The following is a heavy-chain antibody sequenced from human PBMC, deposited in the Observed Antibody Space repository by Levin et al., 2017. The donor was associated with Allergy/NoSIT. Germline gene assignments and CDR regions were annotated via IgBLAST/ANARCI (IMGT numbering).Heavy chain of an antibody. D-gene: IGHD3-3*01. CDR2: ISSSGSTI. CDR3: ARQRGNFWCGYNYCDY. V-gene: IGHV3-48*03. Sequence: GESLKISCAASGFTFSSYEMNWVRQAPGKGLEWVSYISSSGSTIYYADSVKGRFTISRDNAKNSLYLQMNSLRAEEKAVYYCARQRGNFWCGYNYCDYWGQGTLVTGSS. CDR1: GFTFSSYE. J-gene: IGHJ4*02.